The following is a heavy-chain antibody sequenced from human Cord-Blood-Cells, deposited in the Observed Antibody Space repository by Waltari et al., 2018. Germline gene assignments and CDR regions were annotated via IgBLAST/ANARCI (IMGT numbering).Heavy chain of an antibody. V-gene: IGHV4-61*01. CDR2: IYYSGST. D-gene: IGHD3-3*01. Sequence: QVQLQESGPGLVKPSETLSLTCPVSGGSVSSGSYYWRWIRQPPGKGLEWIGYIYYSGSTNYNPSLKSRVTISVDTSKNQFSLKLSSVTAADTAVYYCARDLERYDFWSGYYNDAFDIWGQGTMVTVSS. CDR3: ARDLERYDFWSGYYNDAFDI. CDR1: GGSVSSGSYY. J-gene: IGHJ3*02.